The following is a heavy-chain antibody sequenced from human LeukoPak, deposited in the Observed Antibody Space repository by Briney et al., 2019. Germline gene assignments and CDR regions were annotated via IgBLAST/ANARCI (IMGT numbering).Heavy chain of an antibody. CDR1: GGSISSYY. Sequence: PSETLSLTCTASGGSISSYYWSWVRQPPGKGLEWIASIFYSGSAYYNPSLKSRVTISVDTSKNQFSLKMSSVTAADTAVYYCARHDLHSSSWYYFNYWGQGTLVSVSS. CDR2: IFYSGSA. V-gene: IGHV4-59*05. J-gene: IGHJ4*02. CDR3: ARHDLHSSSWYYFNY. D-gene: IGHD6-13*01.